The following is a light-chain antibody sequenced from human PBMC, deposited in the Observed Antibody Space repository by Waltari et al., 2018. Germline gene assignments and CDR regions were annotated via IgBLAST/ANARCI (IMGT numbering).Light chain of an antibody. Sequence: EIVLTQYPGTQSLSPGERATLSCRASQSIGIYLAWYQQKPGQAPRLPLSHASSRATGIPDRFSGSGSGTDFSLTISRREPEDFAVYYCQKYASLPATFGQGTKVEIK. CDR1: QSIGIY. V-gene: IGKV3-20*01. CDR2: HAS. CDR3: QKYASLPAT. J-gene: IGKJ1*01.